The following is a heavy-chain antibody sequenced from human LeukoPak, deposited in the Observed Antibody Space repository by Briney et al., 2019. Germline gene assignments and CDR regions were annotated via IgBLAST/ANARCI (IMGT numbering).Heavy chain of an antibody. V-gene: IGHV1-18*01. CDR2: ISAYNGNT. CDR3: ARDRNRYAPREDAFDI. Sequence: GASVKASCKASGYTYTSYGISWVRQAPGQGLEWMGWISAYNGNTNYAQKLQGRVTMTTDTSTSTAYMELRSLRSDDTAVYYCARDRNRYAPREDAFDIWGQGTMVTVSS. D-gene: IGHD2-2*01. J-gene: IGHJ3*02. CDR1: GYTYTSYG.